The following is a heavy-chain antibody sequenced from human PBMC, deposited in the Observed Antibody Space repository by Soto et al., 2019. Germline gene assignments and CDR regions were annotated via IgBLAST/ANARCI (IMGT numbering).Heavy chain of an antibody. CDR3: VRQYSPDCNGGRCLHAFDS. V-gene: IGHV4-61*01. D-gene: IGHD2-15*01. CDR1: GDSVSSDSYY. Sequence: PSETLSLTCTVSGDSVSSDSYYWGWTRQPPGKGLEWIGHIFYTGMTKYNPSLGSRVTMSVDTSKNQFSLKLSSVTAADTAVYYCVRQYSPDCNGGRCLHAFDSWGPGTMVTVSS. CDR2: IFYTGMT. J-gene: IGHJ3*01.